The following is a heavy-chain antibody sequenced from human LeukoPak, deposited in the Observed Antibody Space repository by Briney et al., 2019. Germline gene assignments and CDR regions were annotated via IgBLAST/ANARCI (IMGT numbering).Heavy chain of an antibody. Sequence: ASVKVSCKASGYTFTGYYMHWVRQAPGRGLEWMGRINPNSGGTNYAQKFRGRVTMTRDTSISTAYMELSRLRSDDTAVYYCARVEGGNSGSYSQHWGQGTLVTVSS. J-gene: IGHJ1*01. V-gene: IGHV1-2*06. D-gene: IGHD4-23*01. CDR3: ARVEGGNSGSYSQH. CDR2: INPNSGGT. CDR1: GYTFTGYY.